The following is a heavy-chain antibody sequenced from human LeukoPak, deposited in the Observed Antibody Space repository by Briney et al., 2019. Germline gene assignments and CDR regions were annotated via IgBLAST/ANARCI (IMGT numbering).Heavy chain of an antibody. D-gene: IGHD4-17*01. CDR2: IISIFGTA. V-gene: IGHV1-69*06. CDR1: GGTFSRYA. Sequence: ASVKVSCKASGGTFSRYAISWVRQAPGQGLEWMGRIISIFGTANYAQKFQGRVTITADKSTSTAYMELSSLRSEDTAVYYCARDHAVTTLMDVWGKGTTVTVSS. CDR3: ARDHAVTTLMDV. J-gene: IGHJ6*03.